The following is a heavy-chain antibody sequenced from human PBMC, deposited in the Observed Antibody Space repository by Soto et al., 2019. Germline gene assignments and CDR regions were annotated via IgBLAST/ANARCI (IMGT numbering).Heavy chain of an antibody. D-gene: IGHD3-22*01. V-gene: IGHV1-3*01. Sequence: GASVKVSCKASGYTFTSYAMHWVRQAPGQRLEWMGWIDAGNGNTKYSQKFQGRVTITRDTSASTAYMELSSLRSEDTAVYYCAREDREGYDSSGYFYYFDYWGQGTLVTVSS. CDR1: GYTFTSYA. CDR2: IDAGNGNT. J-gene: IGHJ4*02. CDR3: AREDREGYDSSGYFYYFDY.